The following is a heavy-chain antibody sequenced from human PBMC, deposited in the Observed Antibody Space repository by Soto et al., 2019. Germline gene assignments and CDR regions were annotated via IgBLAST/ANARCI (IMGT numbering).Heavy chain of an antibody. D-gene: IGHD3-22*01. CDR1: GFTFSNAW. J-gene: IGHJ4*02. Sequence: PGGSLRLSCAGSGFTFSNAWMNWVRQAPGKGLEWVGRIKSKYDGGTTDYTAPVKGRFTISRDDSKNTVFLQMNSLKTDDTAVYYCATGGYFHDYWGQGTLVTVSS. CDR3: ATGGYFHDY. CDR2: IKSKYDGGTT. V-gene: IGHV3-15*07.